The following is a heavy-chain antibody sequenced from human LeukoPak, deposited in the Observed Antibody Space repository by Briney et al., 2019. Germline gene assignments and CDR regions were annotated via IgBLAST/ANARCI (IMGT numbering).Heavy chain of an antibody. J-gene: IGHJ4*02. Sequence: GGSLRLSCTGSGFTFSDYWMSWVRQAPGKGLEWVAKIKKDGSEKYYVESVDGRFTISRDNAKNSMYLQMSSLRVEDTAVYHCARLRLSGEYAEYWGQGNLVTVSS. CDR3: ARLRLSGEYAEY. D-gene: IGHD4-17*01. CDR1: GFTFSDYW. V-gene: IGHV3-7*01. CDR2: IKKDGSEK.